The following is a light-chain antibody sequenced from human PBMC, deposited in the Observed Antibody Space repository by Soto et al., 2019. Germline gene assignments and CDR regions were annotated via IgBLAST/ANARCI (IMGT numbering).Light chain of an antibody. J-gene: IGKJ1*01. Sequence: EIVMTQSPATLSVSPGERATLSCRASQSVSSNLVWYQQKPGQAPRLLIYGASTRATGIPARFSGSGSGTEFTLTISSLQSEEFAVYYCQQYNNWPPWTFGQGTKVEIK. CDR2: GAS. V-gene: IGKV3D-15*01. CDR3: QQYNNWPPWT. CDR1: QSVSSN.